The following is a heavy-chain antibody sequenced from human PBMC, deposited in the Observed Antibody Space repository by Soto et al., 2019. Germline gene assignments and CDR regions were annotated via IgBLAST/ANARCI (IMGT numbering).Heavy chain of an antibody. D-gene: IGHD5-18*01. V-gene: IGHV1-2*02. J-gene: IGHJ4*02. CDR2: INPKNGGT. CDR1: GYTFTYFY. Sequence: ASVKVSCKTSGYTFTYFYIHWVRLAPGQGLEWMGWINPKNGGTSHAQKFQGRVTMTRDTSISTVYMELNSLTSDDRGIYYCARRDSSGSLDFWGQGTLVTVSS. CDR3: ARRDSSGSLDF.